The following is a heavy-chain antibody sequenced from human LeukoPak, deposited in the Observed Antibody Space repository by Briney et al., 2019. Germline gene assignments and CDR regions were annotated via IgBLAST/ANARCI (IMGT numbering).Heavy chain of an antibody. Sequence: SETLSLTCTVSGGSMNYYYWSWIRQPPGKGLEWIGYIYYTGSTDYNPSLKSRVTISVDTSENQFSLKLSSVTTADTALYYCARDGRISPYYGMDVWGQGTTVTVSS. CDR1: GGSMNYYY. V-gene: IGHV4-59*01. J-gene: IGHJ6*02. D-gene: IGHD1-26*01. CDR2: IYYTGST. CDR3: ARDGRISPYYGMDV.